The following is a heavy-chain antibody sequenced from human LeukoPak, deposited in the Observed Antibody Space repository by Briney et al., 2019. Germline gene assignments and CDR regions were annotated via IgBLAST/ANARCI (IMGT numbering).Heavy chain of an antibody. Sequence: SETLSLTCTVSGGSVSSGSYYWSWIRQPPGKGLEWIGYIYYSGSTNYNPSLKSRVTISVDTSKNQFSLKLSSVTAADTAVYYCARVGFDYWGQGTLVTVSS. CDR2: IYYSGST. D-gene: IGHD1-26*01. CDR1: GGSVSSGSYY. CDR3: ARVGFDY. V-gene: IGHV4-61*01. J-gene: IGHJ4*02.